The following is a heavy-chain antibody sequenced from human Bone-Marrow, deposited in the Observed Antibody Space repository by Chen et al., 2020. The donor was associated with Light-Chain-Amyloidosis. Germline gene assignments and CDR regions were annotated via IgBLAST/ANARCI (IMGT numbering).Heavy chain of an antibody. CDR1: IGAFGDDY. CDR3: ARDLEAVTSYNYYYYMDV. D-gene: IGHD6-19*01. Sequence: QVELQQWGAGLLKPSETRSFTCGFNIGAFGDDYWTWIRQPPGKGLQWIAEINHSGSANYNSSLKSRTTISVDKSKNQFSLRLGSVTAADTAVYFCARDLEAVTSYNYYYYMDVWGKGTTVTVSS. CDR2: INHSGSA. J-gene: IGHJ6*03. V-gene: IGHV4-34*01.